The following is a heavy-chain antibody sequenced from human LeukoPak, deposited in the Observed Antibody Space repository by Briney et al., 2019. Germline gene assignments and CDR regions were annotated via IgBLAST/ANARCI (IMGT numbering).Heavy chain of an antibody. D-gene: IGHD4-17*01. CDR3: ARELGDYVDY. Sequence: GSLRLSCTASGFTFSSYWMSWVRQAPGKGLEWIGYIYYSGSTNYNPSLKSRVTISVDTSKNQFSLRLSSVTAADTAVYYCARELGDYVDYWGQGTLVTVSS. CDR1: GFTFSSYW. CDR2: IYYSGST. V-gene: IGHV4-59*01. J-gene: IGHJ4*02.